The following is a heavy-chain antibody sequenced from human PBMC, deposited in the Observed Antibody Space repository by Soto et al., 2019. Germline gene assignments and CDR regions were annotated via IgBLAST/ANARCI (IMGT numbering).Heavy chain of an antibody. Sequence: EVQLVETGGGLIQPGGSLRLSCAASGFTVSTNYMNWVRQAPGRGLEWISIIYSGGSTSYADSVRGRFTISRDNSKNTLHLQMNGLRVEDTAVYYCAREVTGGAAYFDSWGQGTLVTVSS. V-gene: IGHV3-53*02. D-gene: IGHD4-4*01. CDR3: AREVTGGAAYFDS. J-gene: IGHJ4*02. CDR1: GFTVSTNY. CDR2: IYSGGST.